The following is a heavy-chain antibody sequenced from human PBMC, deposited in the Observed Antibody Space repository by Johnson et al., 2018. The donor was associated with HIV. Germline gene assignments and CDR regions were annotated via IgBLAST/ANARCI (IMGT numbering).Heavy chain of an antibody. CDR3: ARGPLVGATSFGYDFAFDI. Sequence: VQLVESGGGLVQPGGSLRLSCVASGFTVRSNYMSWVRQAPGKGLEWVSVIYSGGRSYYADSVKGRLTVSRDNSKSTLYLQMSSLRAEDTAIYYCARGPLVGATSFGYDFAFDIWGLGTMVTVSS. J-gene: IGHJ3*02. D-gene: IGHD1-26*01. V-gene: IGHV3-66*02. CDR1: GFTVRSNY. CDR2: IYSGGRS.